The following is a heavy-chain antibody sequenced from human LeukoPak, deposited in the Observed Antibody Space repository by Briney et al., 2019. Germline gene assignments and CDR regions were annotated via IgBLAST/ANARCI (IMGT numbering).Heavy chain of an antibody. J-gene: IGHJ5*02. D-gene: IGHD3-3*01. CDR2: IYSGGST. CDR3: ARGVARAFDP. Sequence: PGGSLRLSCAASGFTVSSNYMSWVRQAPGKGLEWVSVIYSGGSTYYADSVKGRFTISRDTSRNTLFLQMNSPRVEDTAVYYCARGVARAFDPWGQGTLVTVSS. CDR1: GFTVSSNY. V-gene: IGHV3-53*01.